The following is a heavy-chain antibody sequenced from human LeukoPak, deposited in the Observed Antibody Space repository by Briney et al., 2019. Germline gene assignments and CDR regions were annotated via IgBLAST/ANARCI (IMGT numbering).Heavy chain of an antibody. CDR2: IYFTGST. D-gene: IGHD5-18*01. CDR1: GGSMSSYY. V-gene: IGHV4-4*07. J-gene: IGHJ6*03. Sequence: SETLSLTCTVSGGSMSSYYWSWIRQPAGKGLEWIGRIYFTGSTKYNPSLKSRVTMSVDMSKNQFFLKLSSVTAADTAMYYCARERGRSYGSVPYYYYYMDVWGKGTTVTVSS. CDR3: ARERGRSYGSVPYYYYYMDV.